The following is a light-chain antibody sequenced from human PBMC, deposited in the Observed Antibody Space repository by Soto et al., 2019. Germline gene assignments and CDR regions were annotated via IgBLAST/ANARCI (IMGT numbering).Light chain of an antibody. CDR1: QSVRSN. CDR3: QQYDDWPIT. Sequence: EIVMTQSPDTVYVSPGERATLSCRASQSVRSNLAWYQHKPGQAPRLLTYDGSTRALGIPARFSGSESGTEFTLTISSLQSEDFAVYFCQQYDDWPITFGQGTRLEIK. J-gene: IGKJ5*01. V-gene: IGKV3-15*01. CDR2: DGS.